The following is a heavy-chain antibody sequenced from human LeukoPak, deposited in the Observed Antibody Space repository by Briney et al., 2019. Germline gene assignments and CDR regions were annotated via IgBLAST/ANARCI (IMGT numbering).Heavy chain of an antibody. CDR1: GFTFSDYY. CDR2: ISSSGTTI. V-gene: IGHV3-11*01. D-gene: IGHD3-10*01. J-gene: IGHJ5*02. Sequence: GGSLRLSCAASGFTFSDYYMSWIREVPGKGLEWVSYISSSGTTIYYADSVKGRFTISRDNAKNSLYLQMTSLRAEDTALYYCARDATYYYGSGSFYRWANWFDPWGQGTLVTVSS. CDR3: ARDATYYYGSGSFYRWANWFDP.